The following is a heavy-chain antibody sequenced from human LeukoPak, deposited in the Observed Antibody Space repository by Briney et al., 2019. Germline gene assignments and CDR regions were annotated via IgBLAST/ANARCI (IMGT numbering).Heavy chain of an antibody. CDR1: GYTFTSYY. J-gene: IGHJ4*02. V-gene: IGHV1-46*01. CDR2: INPSGGST. Sequence: ASVKVSCKASGYTFTSYYMHWVRQAPGQGLEWMGIINPSGGSTSYAQKFQGRVTMTRDTSTSTVYMELSSLRSEDAAVYYCAXLSTTVVPFDYWGQGTLVTVSS. D-gene: IGHD4-17*01. CDR3: AXLSTTVVPFDY.